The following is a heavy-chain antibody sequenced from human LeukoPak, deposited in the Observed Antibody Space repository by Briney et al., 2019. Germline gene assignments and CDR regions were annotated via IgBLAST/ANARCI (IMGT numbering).Heavy chain of an antibody. V-gene: IGHV3-48*01. Sequence: GGSLRLSCAASGFTFSTYHMNWVRQAPGKGLEWVSYIRGSSSTMYYADSVKGRFTISRDNAKNSLYLQMNSLRAEDTAVYYCVRDGLQFLDYFDYWGQGTLVTVSS. CDR2: IRGSSSTM. CDR1: GFTFSTYH. CDR3: VRDGLQFLDYFDY. D-gene: IGHD5-24*01. J-gene: IGHJ4*02.